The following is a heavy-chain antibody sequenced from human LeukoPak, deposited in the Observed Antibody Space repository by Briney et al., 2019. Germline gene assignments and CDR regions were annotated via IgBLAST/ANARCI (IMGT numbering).Heavy chain of an antibody. CDR1: GFTFSSYS. V-gene: IGHV3-48*04. D-gene: IGHD3-16*01. J-gene: IGHJ5*02. CDR3: AGHNYVFRPNWFDP. Sequence: GGSLRLSCAASGFTFSSYSMNWVRQAPGKGLEWVSYISSSSSTIYYADSVKGRFTISRDNAKNSLYLQMNSLRAEDTAVYYCAGHNYVFRPNWFDPWGQGTLVTVSS. CDR2: ISSSSSTI.